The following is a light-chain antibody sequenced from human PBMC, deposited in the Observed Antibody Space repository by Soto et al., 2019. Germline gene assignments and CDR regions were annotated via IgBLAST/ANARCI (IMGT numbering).Light chain of an antibody. CDR2: DAS. Sequence: DIVLTQSPATLSLSTGERATLSCRASRSVGNYLAWYQQKPGQAPRLLIYDASNRATGIPVRFSGSGSGTDFTLTISSLEPEDFAVYYCQQRSNWPPLTFGGGTKVDIK. V-gene: IGKV3-11*01. CDR1: RSVGNY. CDR3: QQRSNWPPLT. J-gene: IGKJ4*01.